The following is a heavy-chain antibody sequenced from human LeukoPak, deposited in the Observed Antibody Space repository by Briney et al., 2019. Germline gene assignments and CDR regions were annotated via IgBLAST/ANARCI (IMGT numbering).Heavy chain of an antibody. CDR2: INHSGST. D-gene: IGHD6-19*01. CDR3: ARGPGIAVAGSYWFDP. Sequence: SETLSLTCAVYGGSFSGYYWSWIRQPPGKGLEWIGEINHSGSTNYNPSLKSRVTISVATSKNQFSLKLSSVTAADTAVYYRARGPGIAVAGSYWFDPWGQGTLVTVSS. V-gene: IGHV4-34*01. CDR1: GGSFSGYY. J-gene: IGHJ5*02.